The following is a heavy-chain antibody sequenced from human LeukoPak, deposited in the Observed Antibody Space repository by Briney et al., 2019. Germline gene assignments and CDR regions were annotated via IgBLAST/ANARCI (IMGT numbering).Heavy chain of an antibody. CDR2: IKSKTDGGTT. CDR3: TTAYDTLTGYGTFDY. Sequence: GGSLRLSCAASGFTFSNAWMSWVRQAPGKGLEWVGRIKSKTDGGTTDYAAPVKGRFTISRDDSKNTLYLQMNSLKTEDTAVYYCTTAYDTLTGYGTFDYWGQGTLVTVSS. V-gene: IGHV3-15*01. D-gene: IGHD3-9*01. CDR1: GFTFSNAW. J-gene: IGHJ4*02.